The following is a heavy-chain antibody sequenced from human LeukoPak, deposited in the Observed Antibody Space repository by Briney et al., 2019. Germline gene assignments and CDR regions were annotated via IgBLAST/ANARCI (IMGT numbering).Heavy chain of an antibody. CDR3: ASTGRGYSYGNY. CDR1: GGSISNTRYY. V-gene: IGHV4-39*01. J-gene: IGHJ4*02. D-gene: IGHD5-18*01. Sequence: SETLSLTCTVSGGSISNTRYYWGWIRQPPGKGLEWIGIIDDSGSTYYNPSLKSRVTISVDTSKNQFSLKLSSVTAADTAVYYCASTGRGYSYGNYWGQGTLVTVSS. CDR2: IDDSGST.